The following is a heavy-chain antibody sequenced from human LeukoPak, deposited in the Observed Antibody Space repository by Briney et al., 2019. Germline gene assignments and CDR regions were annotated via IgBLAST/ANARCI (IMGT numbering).Heavy chain of an antibody. CDR3: ARGVVVAGGCCSY. J-gene: IGHJ4*02. Sequence: ASVKVSCKASGYTFTGYYMHWVRQAPGQGLEWMGWINPNSGGTNYAQKFQGRVTMTRNTSISTAYMELSSLRSEDTAVYYCARGVVVAGGCCSYWGQGTLVTVSS. CDR2: INPNSGGT. CDR1: GYTFTGYY. D-gene: IGHD2-15*01. V-gene: IGHV1-2*02.